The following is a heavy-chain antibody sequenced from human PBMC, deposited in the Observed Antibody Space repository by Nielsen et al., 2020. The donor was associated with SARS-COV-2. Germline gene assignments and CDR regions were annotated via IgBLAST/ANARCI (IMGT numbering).Heavy chain of an antibody. V-gene: IGHV1-46*01. Sequence: ASVKVSCKASGYTFTSYYMHWVRQAPGQGFEWMGIINPSGGSTSYAQKFQGRVTMTRDTSTSTVYMELSSLRSEDTAVYYCARETYYSDSSEPPYNWFDPWGQGTLVTVSS. J-gene: IGHJ5*02. D-gene: IGHD3-22*01. CDR2: INPSGGST. CDR1: GYTFTSYY. CDR3: ARETYYSDSSEPPYNWFDP.